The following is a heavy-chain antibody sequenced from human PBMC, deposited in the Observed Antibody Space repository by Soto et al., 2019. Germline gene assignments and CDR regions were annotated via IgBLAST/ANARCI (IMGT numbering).Heavy chain of an antibody. J-gene: IGHJ6*02. V-gene: IGHV3-23*01. D-gene: IGHD2-15*01. CDR2: ISGSGGST. Sequence: EVQLLESGGGLVQPGGSLRLSCAASGFTFSSYAMSWVRQAPGKGLEWVSAISGSGGSTYYADSVKGRFTISRDNSKNTLYLQMNSLRAEDTAVYYCAKDLKPGSYYYCGMDVWGQGTTVTVSS. CDR3: AKDLKPGSYYYCGMDV. CDR1: GFTFSSYA.